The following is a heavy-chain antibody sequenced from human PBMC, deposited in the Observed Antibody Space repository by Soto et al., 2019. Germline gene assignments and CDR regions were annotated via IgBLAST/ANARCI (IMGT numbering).Heavy chain of an antibody. CDR3: AKDSYEAFDI. Sequence: QVQLVESGGGVVQPGRSLRLSCAASGFTFSSYGMHWVRQAPGKGLEWVAVISYDGSNKYYADSVKGRFTISRDNSKNTQYLQMNSLRAEDTAVYYCAKDSYEAFDIWGQGTMVTVSS. J-gene: IGHJ3*02. CDR1: GFTFSSYG. V-gene: IGHV3-30*18. D-gene: IGHD3-3*01. CDR2: ISYDGSNK.